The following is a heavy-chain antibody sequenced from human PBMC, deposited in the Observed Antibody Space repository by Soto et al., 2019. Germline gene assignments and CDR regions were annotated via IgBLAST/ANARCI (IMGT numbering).Heavy chain of an antibody. Sequence: GGSLRLSCAASGFTFSNAWMSWVRQAPGKGLEWVGRIKSKTDGGTTDYAAPVKGRFTISRDDSKNTLYLQMNSLKTEDTAVYYCRMYYDFWSGYRLDFDYWGQGTLVTVSS. CDR2: IKSKTDGGTT. CDR3: RMYYDFWSGYRLDFDY. D-gene: IGHD3-3*01. CDR1: GFTFSNAW. V-gene: IGHV3-15*01. J-gene: IGHJ4*02.